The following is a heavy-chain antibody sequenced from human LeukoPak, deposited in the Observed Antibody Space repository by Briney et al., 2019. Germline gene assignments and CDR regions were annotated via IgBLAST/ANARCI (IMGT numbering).Heavy chain of an antibody. V-gene: IGHV3-66*01. CDR3: ARETVTASYYYYGMDV. CDR2: IYSGGST. CDR1: GGSFSGYY. D-gene: IGHD2-21*02. Sequence: PSETLSLTCAVYGGSFSGYYWSWVRQAPGKGLEWVSVIYSGGSTYYADSVKGRFTISRDNSKNTLYLQMNSLRAEDTAVYYCARETVTASYYYYGMDVWGQGTTVTVSS. J-gene: IGHJ6*02.